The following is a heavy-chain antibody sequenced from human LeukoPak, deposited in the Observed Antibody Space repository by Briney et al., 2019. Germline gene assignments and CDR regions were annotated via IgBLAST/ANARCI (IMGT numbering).Heavy chain of an antibody. CDR1: GGSINSGGYY. Sequence: SETLSLTCTVSGGSINSGGYYWTWIRQPPGKGLEWIGYIYYSGSTYYNPSLKSRVTISVDTSKNQFSLKLSSVTAADTAVYYCARLGRSGGWGQGTLVTVSS. V-gene: IGHV4-30-2*03. J-gene: IGHJ4*02. D-gene: IGHD2-15*01. CDR2: IYYSGST. CDR3: ARLGRSGG.